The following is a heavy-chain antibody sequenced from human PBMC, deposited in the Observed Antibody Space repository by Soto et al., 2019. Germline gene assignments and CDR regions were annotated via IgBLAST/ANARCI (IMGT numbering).Heavy chain of an antibody. J-gene: IGHJ4*02. D-gene: IGHD3-22*01. CDR3: ARQIYDSDTGPNSQSFFVS. V-gene: IGHV5-10-1*01. Sequence: GESLKISCKGSGYSFAGYWITWVRQKPGKGLEWMGRIDPSDSQTYYSPSFRGHVTISATKSITTVFLQWSSLRASDTAMYYCARQIYDSDTGPNSQSFFVSGGRGTPVPVPS. CDR2: IDPSDSQT. CDR1: GYSFAGYW.